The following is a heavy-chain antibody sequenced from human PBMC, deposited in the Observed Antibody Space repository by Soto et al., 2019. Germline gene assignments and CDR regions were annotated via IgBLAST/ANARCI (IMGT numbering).Heavy chain of an antibody. CDR3: ATCQLGEYYYAMDI. CDR1: GDSITTYKW. Sequence: QVQLQQSGPGLVKPLGTLSLTCGVSGDSITTYKWWTWVRQTPGKGLEWIGEIYDSGNTRYNPSLKSRVTISKDTSKNELFLKLNSVTVADTAVYYCATCQLGEYYYAMDIWGQGTTVTVSS. CDR2: IYDSGNT. D-gene: IGHD7-27*01. J-gene: IGHJ6*02. V-gene: IGHV4-4*02.